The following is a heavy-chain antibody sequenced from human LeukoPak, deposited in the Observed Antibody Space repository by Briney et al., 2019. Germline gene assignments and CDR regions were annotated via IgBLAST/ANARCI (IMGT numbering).Heavy chain of an antibody. CDR1: GFTFSSYE. CDR2: IKQDESEK. D-gene: IGHD1-1*01. J-gene: IGHJ4*02. Sequence: PGGSLRLSCAASGFTFSSYEMNWVRQAPGKGLEWVANIKQDESEKYYVDSLKGRFTISRDNAKNSLYLQMNSLRAEDTAVYYCARDKIEGPTKLDYWGQGILVTVSS. V-gene: IGHV3-7*01. CDR3: ARDKIEGPTKLDY.